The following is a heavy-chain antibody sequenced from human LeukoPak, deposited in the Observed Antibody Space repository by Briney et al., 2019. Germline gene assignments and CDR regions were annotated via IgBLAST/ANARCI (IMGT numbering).Heavy chain of an antibody. CDR1: GYTFTGYY. D-gene: IGHD2-15*01. CDR2: INPNSGGT. J-gene: IGHJ6*03. Sequence: GASVTVSCKASGYTFTGYYMHWVRQAPGQGLEWMGRINPNSGGTNYAQKFQGRVTMTRDTSISTAYMELSRLRSDDTAVYYCARDPDRLGYCSGGSCYYYMDVWGKGTTVTVSS. V-gene: IGHV1-2*06. CDR3: ARDPDRLGYCSGGSCYYYMDV.